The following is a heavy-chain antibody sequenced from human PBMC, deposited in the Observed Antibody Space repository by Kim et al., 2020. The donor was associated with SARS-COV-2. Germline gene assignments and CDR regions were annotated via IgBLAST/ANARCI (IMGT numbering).Heavy chain of an antibody. CDR2: ISSSSSYI. Sequence: GGSLRLSCAASGFTFSSYSMNWVRQAPGKGLEWVSSISSSSSYIYYADSVKGRFTISRDNAKNSLYLQMNSLRAEDTAVYYCARGVRLEIYCYCYMDVWGQGTTVTVSS. CDR3: ARGVRLEIYCYCYMDV. D-gene: IGHD6-19*01. CDR1: GFTFSSYS. J-gene: IGHJ6*03. V-gene: IGHV3-21*01.